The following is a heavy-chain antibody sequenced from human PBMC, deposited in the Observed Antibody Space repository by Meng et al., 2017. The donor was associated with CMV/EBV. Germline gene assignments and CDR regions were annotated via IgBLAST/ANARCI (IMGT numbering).Heavy chain of an antibody. J-gene: IGHJ4*02. V-gene: IGHV3-21*01. D-gene: IGHD3-22*01. Sequence: EVQLVGSGGXLVKPGGSLRLSCVASGFTFSSYSMNWVRQAPGKGLEWVSSISSSSSYIYYADSVKGRFTISRDNAKNSLYLQMNSLRAEDTAVYYCARVYDSSGYYYYFDYWGQGTLVTVSS. CDR3: ARVYDSSGYYYYFDY. CDR2: ISSSSSYI. CDR1: GFTFSSYS.